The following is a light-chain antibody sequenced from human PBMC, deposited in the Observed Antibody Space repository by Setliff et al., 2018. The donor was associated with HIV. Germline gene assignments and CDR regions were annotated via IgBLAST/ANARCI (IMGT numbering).Light chain of an antibody. V-gene: IGLV2-14*03. CDR1: SSDIAIYNF. Sequence: QSALTQPASVSGSPGQSITISCTGTSSDIAIYNFVSWYQHHPGKAPKLKIYDVSNRPSGVSNRFSGSKSGNTASLTISGLQAEDEADYYCSSYTSSSTLVFGTGTKVTVL. J-gene: IGLJ1*01. CDR2: DVS. CDR3: SSYTSSSTLV.